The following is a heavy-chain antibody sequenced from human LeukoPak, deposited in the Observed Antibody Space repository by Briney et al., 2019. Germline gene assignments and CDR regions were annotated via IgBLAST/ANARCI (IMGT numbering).Heavy chain of an antibody. CDR3: AKASVWFGGDLYFDY. Sequence: GGSLRLSCAASGFTFSSYSMSWVRQAPGKGLEWVSAISGSGGSTYYADSVKGRFTISRDNSKNTLYLQMNSLRAEDTAVYYCAKASVWFGGDLYFDYWGQGTLVTVSS. J-gene: IGHJ4*02. CDR2: ISGSGGST. D-gene: IGHD3-10*01. V-gene: IGHV3-23*01. CDR1: GFTFSSYS.